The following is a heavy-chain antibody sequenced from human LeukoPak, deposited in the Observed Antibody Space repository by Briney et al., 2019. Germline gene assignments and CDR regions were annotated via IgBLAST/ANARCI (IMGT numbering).Heavy chain of an antibody. V-gene: IGHV3-48*04. J-gene: IGHJ4*02. CDR2: ISSSSSTI. Sequence: QPGGSLRLSCAASGFTFSSCSMNWVRQAPGKGLEWVSYISSSSSTIYYADSVRGRFTISRDNAKNSLYLQMNSLRAEDTAVYYCASLGVVVPAAMGFDYWGQGTLVTVSS. CDR1: GFTFSSCS. CDR3: ASLGVVVPAAMGFDY. D-gene: IGHD2-2*01.